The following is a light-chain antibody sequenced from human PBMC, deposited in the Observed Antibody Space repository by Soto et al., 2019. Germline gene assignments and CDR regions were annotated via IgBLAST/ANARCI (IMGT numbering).Light chain of an antibody. V-gene: IGKV3-11*01. CDR1: QSVSSY. CDR3: QQRSNWLPLIP. J-gene: IGKJ5*01. Sequence: EIVLTQSPATLSLSPGERATLSCRASQSVSSYLAWYQQKPGQAPRLLIYNASNRAAGIPARFSGSGSGTDFTLTISSLEPEDFAVYYCQQRSNWLPLIPFGQGTRLEIK. CDR2: NAS.